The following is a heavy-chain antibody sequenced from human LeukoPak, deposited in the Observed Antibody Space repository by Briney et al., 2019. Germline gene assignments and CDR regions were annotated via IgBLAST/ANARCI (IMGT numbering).Heavy chain of an antibody. CDR2: INRDGSEK. CDR1: GFTFSNYW. CDR3: GRVSESLVNGGVSWSFDN. D-gene: IGHD2-15*01. Sequence: GGSLRLSCAASGFTFSNYWMTWVRQAPGKGLEWVANINRDGSEKYYVDSVKGRFTISRDNAKNSLYLQMNSLRAEDTAVYYCGRVSESLVNGGVSWSFDNWGQGTLVTVSS. V-gene: IGHV3-7*03. J-gene: IGHJ4*02.